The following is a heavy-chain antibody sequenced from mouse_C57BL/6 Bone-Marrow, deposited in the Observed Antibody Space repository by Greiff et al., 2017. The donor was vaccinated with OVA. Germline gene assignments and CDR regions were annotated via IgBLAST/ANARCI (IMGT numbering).Heavy chain of an antibody. CDR3: ARWYDYFYYAMGY. J-gene: IGHJ4*01. CDR1: GYTFTDYY. V-gene: IGHV1-77*01. D-gene: IGHD2-4*01. Sequence: QVHVKQSGAELVKPGASVKISCKASGYTFTDYYINWVKQRPGQGLEWIGKIGPGSGSTYYTEKFKGKATLTADKSSSSAYMQLSSLTSEDSAVYVSARWYDYFYYAMGYWGQGTSVTVSS. CDR2: IGPGSGST.